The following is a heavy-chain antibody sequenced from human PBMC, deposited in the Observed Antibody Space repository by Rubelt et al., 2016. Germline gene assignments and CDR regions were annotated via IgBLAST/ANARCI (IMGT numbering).Heavy chain of an antibody. J-gene: IGHJ4*02. CDR1: GFPFSTYA. Sequence: GESLRLSCAASGFPFSTYAMSWVRQAPGKGLEWVSGISGSGGDTFYADSVKGRFTISRDNSKNTLYLQMNSLRAEDTAVYYCARVRGSSWASSFFGSWGQGTLVTVSS. CDR2: ISGSGGDT. D-gene: IGHD6-13*01. CDR3: ARVRGSSWASSFFGS. V-gene: IGHV3-23*01.